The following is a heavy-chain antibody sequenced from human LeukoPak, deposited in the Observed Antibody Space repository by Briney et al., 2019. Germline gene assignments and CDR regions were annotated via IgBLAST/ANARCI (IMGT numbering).Heavy chain of an antibody. Sequence: GASVKVSCKASGYTFTSYGISWVRQAPGQGLEWMGWISAYNGNTNYAQKLQGRVTMTTDTSTSTAYMELRSLRSDDTAVYYCARDQASYYYDSSGYYVRSFFDLWGRGTLVTVSS. CDR3: ARDQASYYYDSSGYYVRSFFDL. J-gene: IGHJ2*01. D-gene: IGHD3-22*01. V-gene: IGHV1-18*01. CDR2: ISAYNGNT. CDR1: GYTFTSYG.